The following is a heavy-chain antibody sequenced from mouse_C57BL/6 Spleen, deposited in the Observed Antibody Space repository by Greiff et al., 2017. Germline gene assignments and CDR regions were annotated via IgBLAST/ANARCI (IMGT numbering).Heavy chain of an antibody. D-gene: IGHD1-1*01. J-gene: IGHJ3*01. V-gene: IGHV2-5*01. CDR3: AKGDYGSSDPIAY. CDR2: IWRGGST. Sequence: QVQLQQSGPGLVQPSQSLFITCTVSGFSLTSYGVHWFRQSPGKGLEWLGVIWRGGSTDYNAAFMFRLSFTKDNSNSQVFLKMNSLQAEDTAIYDCAKGDYGSSDPIAYWGQGTLVTVSA. CDR1: GFSLTSYG.